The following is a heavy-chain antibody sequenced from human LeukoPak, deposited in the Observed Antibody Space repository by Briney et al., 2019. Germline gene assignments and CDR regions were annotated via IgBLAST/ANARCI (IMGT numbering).Heavy chain of an antibody. CDR1: GYTFTCYY. J-gene: IGHJ4*02. CDR2: INPNSGGT. V-gene: IGHV1-2*02. D-gene: IGHD3-3*01. Sequence: ASVKVSCKASGYTFTCYYMHWVRQAPGQGLEWMGWINPNSGGTNYAQKFQGRVTMTRDTSISTAYMELSRLRSDDTAVYYCARGPLQKASPNVWYDFWSGYQPNDYWGQGTLVTVSS. CDR3: ARGPLQKASPNVWYDFWSGYQPNDY.